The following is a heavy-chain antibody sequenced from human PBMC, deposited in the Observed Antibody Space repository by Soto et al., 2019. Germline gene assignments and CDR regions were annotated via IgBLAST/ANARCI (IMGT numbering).Heavy chain of an antibody. Sequence: ASVKVSCKASGDTFTTYDINWVRQATGHGLEWMGWINPNSGNIGYAQRFQGRVTMTRDTAIRTAYMEVSSLRSDDTAVYYCARGRASGSYYLLDYWGQGTLVTGSS. D-gene: IGHD3-10*01. CDR3: ARGRASGSYYLLDY. V-gene: IGHV1-8*01. J-gene: IGHJ4*02. CDR1: GDTFTTYD. CDR2: INPNSGNI.